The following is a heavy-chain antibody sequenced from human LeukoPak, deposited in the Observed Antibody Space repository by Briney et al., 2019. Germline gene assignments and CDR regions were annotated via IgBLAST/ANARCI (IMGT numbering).Heavy chain of an antibody. J-gene: IGHJ4*02. V-gene: IGHV4-59*01. CDR1: GGSISSYY. CDR3: ARGLGVGYSSSSVYDY. CDR2: IYYSGST. Sequence: PSETLSLTCTVSGGSISSYYWSWIRQPPGKGLEWIGYIYYSGSTNYNPSLKSRVTISVDTSKNQFSLKLSSVTAADTAVYYCARGLGVGYSSSSVYDYWGQGTLVTVSS. D-gene: IGHD6-6*01.